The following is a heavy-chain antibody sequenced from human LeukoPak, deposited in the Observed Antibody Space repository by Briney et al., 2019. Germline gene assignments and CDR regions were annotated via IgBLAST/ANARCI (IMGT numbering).Heavy chain of an antibody. CDR3: ARDFYGDYIRGP. CDR1: GYTFTSYY. Sequence: ASVKVSCKASGYTFTSYYMHWVRQAPEQGLEWMGIINPSGGSTTYAQKFQGRVTMTRDTSTSTVYMELSSLRSEDTAVYYCARDFYGDYIRGPWGQGTLVTVSS. V-gene: IGHV1-46*01. J-gene: IGHJ5*02. D-gene: IGHD4-17*01. CDR2: INPSGGST.